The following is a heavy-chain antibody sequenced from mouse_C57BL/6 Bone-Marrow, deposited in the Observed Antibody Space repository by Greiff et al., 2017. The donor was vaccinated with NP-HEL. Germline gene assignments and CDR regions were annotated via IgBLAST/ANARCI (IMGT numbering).Heavy chain of an antibody. V-gene: IGHV1-64*01. D-gene: IGHD1-1*01. CDR1: GYTFTSYW. Sequence: QVQLQQPGAELVKPGASVKLSCKASGYTFTSYWMHWVKQRPGQGLEWIGMIHPNSGSTNYNEKFKSKATLPVDKSSSTAYMQLSSLTSEDSAVYYCARRYYGSSSYYYAMDYWGQGTSVTVSS. CDR3: ARRYYGSSSYYYAMDY. J-gene: IGHJ4*01. CDR2: IHPNSGST.